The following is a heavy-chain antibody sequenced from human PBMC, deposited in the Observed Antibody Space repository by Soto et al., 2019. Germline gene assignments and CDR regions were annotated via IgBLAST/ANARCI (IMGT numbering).Heavy chain of an antibody. CDR3: ARNKITGTPTGDAFDI. J-gene: IGHJ3*02. D-gene: IGHD1-20*01. CDR1: GDSFNDYY. CDR2: INPNSGVT. Sequence: GASVKVSCKSSGDSFNDYYLHWVRQAPGQGLEWMGWINPNSGVTKYAQKFQGWVTMTRDTSIRTVYMELSRLRSEDTAVYYCARNKITGTPTGDAFDIWGQGTMVTVSS. V-gene: IGHV1-2*04.